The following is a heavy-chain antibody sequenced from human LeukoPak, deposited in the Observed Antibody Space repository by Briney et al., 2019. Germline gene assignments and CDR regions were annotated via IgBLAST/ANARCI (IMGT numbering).Heavy chain of an antibody. D-gene: IGHD3-22*01. V-gene: IGHV3-30*04. Sequence: GGSLRLSCAASGFTFSSYAMHWVRQAPGKGLEWVAVISYDGSKKYSADSVKGRFTISRDNSKNTLYLQMNSLRAEDTAVYYCAKVAQITMIVVDAFDMWGQGTMVTVSS. CDR1: GFTFSSYA. J-gene: IGHJ3*02. CDR2: ISYDGSKK. CDR3: AKVAQITMIVVDAFDM.